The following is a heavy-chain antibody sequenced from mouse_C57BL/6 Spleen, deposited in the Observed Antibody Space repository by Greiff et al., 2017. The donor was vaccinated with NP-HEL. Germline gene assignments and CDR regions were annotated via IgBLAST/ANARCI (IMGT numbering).Heavy chain of an antibody. V-gene: IGHV5-4*03. CDR2: ISDGGSYT. Sequence: EVKLVESGGGLVKPGGSLKLSCAASGFTFSSYAMSWVRQTPEKRLEWVATISDGGSYTYYPDNVKGRFTISRDNAKNNLYLQMSQLKSEDTAMYYCARSIYDGYLYYFDYWGQGTTLTVSS. J-gene: IGHJ2*01. CDR1: GFTFSSYA. D-gene: IGHD2-3*01. CDR3: ARSIYDGYLYYFDY.